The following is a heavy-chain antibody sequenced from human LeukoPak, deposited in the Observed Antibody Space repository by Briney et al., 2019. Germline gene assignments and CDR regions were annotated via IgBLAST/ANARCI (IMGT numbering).Heavy chain of an antibody. J-gene: IGHJ6*03. V-gene: IGHV3-30*02. Sequence: GGSLRLSCAASGFTFISYGMHWVRQAPGKGLEWVTFIRYDGSNKYYADSVKGRFTISRDNAKNSLYLQMNSLRAEDTAVYYCAREGATRYSMDVWGKGTTVTVSS. CDR3: AREGATRYSMDV. D-gene: IGHD1-26*01. CDR2: IRYDGSNK. CDR1: GFTFISYG.